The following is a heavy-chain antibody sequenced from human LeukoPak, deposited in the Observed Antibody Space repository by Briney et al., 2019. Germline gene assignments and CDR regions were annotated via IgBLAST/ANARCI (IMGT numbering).Heavy chain of an antibody. J-gene: IGHJ3*02. D-gene: IGHD5-18*01. V-gene: IGHV1-58*02. CDR1: GFTFTSSA. CDR2: IVVGSGNT. CDR3: AAVSLGGYSYGSDAFDI. Sequence: SVKVSCKASGFTFTSSAMQWVRQARGQRLEWIGWIVVGSGNTNYAQKFQERVTITRDMSTSTAHMELSSLRSEDTAVYYCAAVSLGGYSYGSDAFDIWGQGTMVTVSS.